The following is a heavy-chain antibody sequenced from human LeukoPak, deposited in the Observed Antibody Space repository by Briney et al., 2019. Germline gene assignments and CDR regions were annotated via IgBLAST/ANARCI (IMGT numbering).Heavy chain of an antibody. V-gene: IGHV3-23*01. D-gene: IGHD6-6*01. J-gene: IGHJ4*02. CDR2: ISGSGGST. Sequence: GSLRLSCAASGFTFDDYGMSWVRQAPGKGLEWVSAISGSGGSTYYADSVKGRFTISRDNSKNTLYLQMNSLRAEDTAVYYCAKSGRGSSPPYYFDYWGQGTLVTVSS. CDR3: AKSGRGSSPPYYFDY. CDR1: GFTFDDYG.